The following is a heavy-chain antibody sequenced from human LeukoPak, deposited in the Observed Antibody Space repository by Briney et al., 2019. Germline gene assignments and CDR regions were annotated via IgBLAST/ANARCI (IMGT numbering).Heavy chain of an antibody. CDR3: ARDLGGYCSSTSCYTSVWFDP. CDR2: ISAYNGNT. D-gene: IGHD2-2*02. J-gene: IGHJ5*02. Sequence: ASVKVSCKASGYTFTSYGISWVRQAPGQGLEWMGWISAYNGNTNYAQKLQGRVTMTTDTSTSTAYMELSSLRSEDTAVYYCARDLGGYCSSTSCYTSVWFDPWGQGTLVTVSS. CDR1: GYTFTSYG. V-gene: IGHV1-18*01.